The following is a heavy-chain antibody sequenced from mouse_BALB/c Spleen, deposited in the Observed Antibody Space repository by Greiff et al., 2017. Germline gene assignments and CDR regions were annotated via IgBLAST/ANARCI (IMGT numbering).Heavy chain of an antibody. CDR2: ISDGGSYT. Sequence: DVKLVESGGGLVKPGGSLKLSCAASGFTFSDYYMYWVRQTPEKRLEWVATISDGGSYTYYPDSVKGRFTISRDNAKNNLYLQMSSLKSEDTAMYYCARGGYPYAMDYWGQGTSVTVSS. D-gene: IGHD3-1*01. CDR3: ARGGYPYAMDY. J-gene: IGHJ4*01. V-gene: IGHV5-4*02. CDR1: GFTFSDYY.